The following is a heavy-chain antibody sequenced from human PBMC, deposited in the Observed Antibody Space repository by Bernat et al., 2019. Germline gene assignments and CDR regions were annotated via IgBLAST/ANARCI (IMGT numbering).Heavy chain of an antibody. CDR3: AKDQLGYCSSPSCYLFDY. D-gene: IGHD2-2*01. Sequence: QVQLVESGGGVVQAGRSLRLSCVASGFIFSSHGMHWVHQAPGKGLEWVAVISYDGSNKYYADSVKGRFTISRDNSKNTLYLQMNSLRPEDTAVYYCAKDQLGYCSSPSCYLFDYWGQGTLVTVSS. CDR1: GFIFSSHG. CDR2: ISYDGSNK. V-gene: IGHV3-30*18. J-gene: IGHJ4*02.